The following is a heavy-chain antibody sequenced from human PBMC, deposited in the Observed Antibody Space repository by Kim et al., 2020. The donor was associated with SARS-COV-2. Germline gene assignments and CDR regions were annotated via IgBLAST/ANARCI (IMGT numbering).Heavy chain of an antibody. Sequence: GGSLRLSCAASGFTFSSYSMNWVLQAPGKGLEWVSSISSSSSYIYYADSVKGRFTISRDNAKNSLYLQMNSLRAEDTAVYYCARGLGFGEPSSWGQGTLVTVSS. CDR2: ISSSSSYI. CDR3: ARGLGFGEPSS. D-gene: IGHD3-10*01. J-gene: IGHJ4*02. CDR1: GFTFSSYS. V-gene: IGHV3-21*01.